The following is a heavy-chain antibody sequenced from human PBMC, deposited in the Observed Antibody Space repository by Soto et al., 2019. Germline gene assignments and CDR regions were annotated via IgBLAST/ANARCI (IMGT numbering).Heavy chain of an antibody. CDR3: ARYYDFWSGYHNRGMDV. J-gene: IGHJ6*02. Sequence: SGPTLVNPTQTLTLTCTFSGFSLSTSGVGVGWIRQPPGKALEWLALIYWNDDKRYSPSLKSRLTITKDTSKNQVVLTMTNMDPVDTATYYCARYYDFWSGYHNRGMDVWGQGTTVTVSS. CDR1: GFSLSTSGVG. D-gene: IGHD3-3*01. V-gene: IGHV2-5*01. CDR2: IYWNDDK.